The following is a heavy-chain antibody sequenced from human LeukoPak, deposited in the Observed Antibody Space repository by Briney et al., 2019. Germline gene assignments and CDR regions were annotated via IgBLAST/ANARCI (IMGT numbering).Heavy chain of an antibody. CDR3: AKDLSSSSSSISDY. CDR1: GFTFSSYA. D-gene: IGHD6-6*01. V-gene: IGHV3-23*01. Sequence: PGGSLRLSCAASGFTFSSYAMSWVRQAPGKGLEWVSAISGSGGSTYYADSVKGRFTTSRDNSKNTLYLQMNSLRAEDTAVYYCAKDLSSSSSSISDYWGQGTLVTVSS. J-gene: IGHJ4*02. CDR2: ISGSGGST.